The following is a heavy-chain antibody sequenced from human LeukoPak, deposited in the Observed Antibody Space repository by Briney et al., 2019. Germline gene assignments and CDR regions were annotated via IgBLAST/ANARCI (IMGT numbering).Heavy chain of an antibody. J-gene: IGHJ5*02. CDR3: ARHVPTHYDILTGSQGGWFGP. V-gene: IGHV4-39*01. CDR1: GGSISSSSYY. CDR2: IYYSGST. Sequence: PSETLSLTCTVSGGSISSSSYYWGWIRQPPGKGLEWIGNIYYSGSTYYNPSLKSRVTISADTSKNQFSLKLSSVTAADTAVYYCARHVPTHYDILTGSQGGWFGPWGQGTLVTVS. D-gene: IGHD3-9*01.